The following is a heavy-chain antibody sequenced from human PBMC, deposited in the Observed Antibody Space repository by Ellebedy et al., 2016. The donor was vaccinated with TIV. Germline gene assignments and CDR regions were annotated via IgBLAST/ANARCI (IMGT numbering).Heavy chain of an antibody. D-gene: IGHD2-15*01. CDR3: AVGFDY. Sequence: PGGSLRLSCAASGLTPSGYGMNWVRQAPGMGLEWVVNINKDGSEKNYVDSVKGRFTISRDNAKNSLYLQMNSLRAEDTAVYYCAVGFDYWGQGTLVTVSS. CDR2: INKDGSEK. V-gene: IGHV3-7*03. CDR1: GLTPSGYG. J-gene: IGHJ4*02.